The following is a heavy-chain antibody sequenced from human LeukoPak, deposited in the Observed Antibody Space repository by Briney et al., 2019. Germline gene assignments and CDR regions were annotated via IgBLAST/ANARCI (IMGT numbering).Heavy chain of an antibody. Sequence: PSETLSLTCTVSDDSITMYYWTWIRQPPGKGLEWIASMGSNGNTYYNASLKSRATISIDTSKNQFSLKVTSVTAADTAVYYCAKHKAVGATSEYFDYWGQGTLVTVSS. CDR3: AKHKAVGATSEYFDY. J-gene: IGHJ4*02. D-gene: IGHD1-26*01. CDR2: MGSNGNT. CDR1: DDSITMYY. V-gene: IGHV4-59*05.